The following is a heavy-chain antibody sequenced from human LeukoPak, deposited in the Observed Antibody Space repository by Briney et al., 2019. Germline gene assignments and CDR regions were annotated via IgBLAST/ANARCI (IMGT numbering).Heavy chain of an antibody. CDR1: GFISSGSC. V-gene: IGHV3-74*03. J-gene: IGHJ4*02. D-gene: IGHD4-23*01. Sequence: GGSLRLSCAASGFISSGSCMHSVRQATAKGLVWVSRINSDGSTTTYADSVQGRFTISRDNAKNTLYLQMNSLRAEDTAVYYCIRGLGGGSDYWGLGTLVTVTS. CDR3: IRGLGGGSDY. CDR2: INSDGSTT.